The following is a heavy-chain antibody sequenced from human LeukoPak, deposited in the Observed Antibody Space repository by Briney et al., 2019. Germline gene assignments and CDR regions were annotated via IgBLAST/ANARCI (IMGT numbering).Heavy chain of an antibody. CDR1: GGSISSGGYS. V-gene: IGHV4-30-2*01. Sequence: SETLSLTCAVSGGSISSGGYSWSWIRQPPGKGLEWIGYIYHSGSTYCNPSLKSRVTISVDRSKNQFSLKLSSVTAADTAVYYCARAYCGGDCLLDYWGQGTLVTVSS. J-gene: IGHJ4*02. CDR3: ARAYCGGDCLLDY. D-gene: IGHD2-21*02. CDR2: IYHSGST.